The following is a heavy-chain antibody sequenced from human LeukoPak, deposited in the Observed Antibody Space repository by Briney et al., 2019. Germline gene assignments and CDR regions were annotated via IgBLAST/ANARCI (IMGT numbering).Heavy chain of an antibody. D-gene: IGHD2-15*01. CDR1: GFTFNTYA. CDR3: ARDHKPRNYCSGGTCHSYYNAMDV. Sequence: GGSLRLSCAASGFTFNTYAMHWVRQAPGKGLEWVAVISYEGGNKYYADSVKGRFTISRDNSKNTLYLQMNSLRAEDTAVYYCARDHKPRNYCSGGTCHSYYNAMDVWGKGTTVTVSS. CDR2: ISYEGGNK. V-gene: IGHV3-30*04. J-gene: IGHJ6*04.